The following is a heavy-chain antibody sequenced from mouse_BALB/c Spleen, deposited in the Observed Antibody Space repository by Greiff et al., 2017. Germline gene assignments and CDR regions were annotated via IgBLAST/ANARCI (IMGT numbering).Heavy chain of an antibody. CDR3: VRDRGGNYPYWYFDV. J-gene: IGHJ1*01. V-gene: IGHV2-9-2*01. CDR1: GFSSTSYD. Sequence: QVQLKESGPGLVAPSQSLSITCTVSGFSSTSYDISWIRQPPGKGLEWLGVIWTGGGTNYNSAFMSRLSISKDNSKSQVFLKMNSLQTDDTAIYYCVRDRGGNYPYWYFDVWGAGTTVTVSS. CDR2: IWTGGGT. D-gene: IGHD2-1*01.